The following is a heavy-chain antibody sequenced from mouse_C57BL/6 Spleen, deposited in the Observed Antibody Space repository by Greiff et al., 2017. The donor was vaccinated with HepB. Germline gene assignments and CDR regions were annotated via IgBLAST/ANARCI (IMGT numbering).Heavy chain of an antibody. CDR3: AREGIYYYGSLWYFDV. Sequence: EVMLVESEGGLVQPGSSMKLSCTASGFTFSDYYMAWVRQVPEKGLEWVANINYDGSSTYYLDSLKSRFIISRDNAKNILYLQMSSLKSEDTATYYCAREGIYYYGSLWYFDVWGTGTTVTVSS. V-gene: IGHV5-16*01. CDR2: INYDGSST. J-gene: IGHJ1*03. D-gene: IGHD1-1*01. CDR1: GFTFSDYY.